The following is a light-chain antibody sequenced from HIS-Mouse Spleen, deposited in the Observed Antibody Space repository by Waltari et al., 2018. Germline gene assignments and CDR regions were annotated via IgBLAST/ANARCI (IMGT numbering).Light chain of an antibody. CDR1: SSDVGSYNL. J-gene: IGLJ2*01. CDR2: EGS. Sequence: QSALTQPPSVSGSPGQSITISCTGTSSDVGSYNLVPWYQQHPGKAPKLMIYEGSKRPSGVSNRFSGSKSGNTASLTISGLQAEDEADYYCCSYAGSSSVVFGGGTKLTVL. V-gene: IGLV2-23*01. CDR3: CSYAGSSSVV.